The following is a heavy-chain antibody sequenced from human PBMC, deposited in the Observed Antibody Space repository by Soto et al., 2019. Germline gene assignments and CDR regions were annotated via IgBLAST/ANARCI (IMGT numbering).Heavy chain of an antibody. CDR1: GFTFSSYS. V-gene: IGHV3-21*01. CDR3: ASRRITIFGVASDAFDI. D-gene: IGHD3-3*01. Sequence: GGSLRLSCAASGFTFSSYSMNWVRQAPGKGLEWVPSISSSSSYIYYADSVKGRFTISRDNAKNSLYLQMNSLRAEDTAVYYCASRRITIFGVASDAFDIWGQGTMVTVSS. CDR2: ISSSSSYI. J-gene: IGHJ3*02.